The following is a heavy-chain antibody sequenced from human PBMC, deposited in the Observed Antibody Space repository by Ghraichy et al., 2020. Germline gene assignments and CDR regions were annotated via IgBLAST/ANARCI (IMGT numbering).Heavy chain of an antibody. D-gene: IGHD3-22*01. Sequence: SQTLSLTCTVSGGSISSYYWSWIRQPPGKGLEWIGYIYYSGSTNYNPSLKSRVTISVDTSKNQFSLKLSSVTAADTAVYYCARDMYYYDSSGYYADAFDIWGQGTMVTVSS. CDR3: ARDMYYYDSSGYYADAFDI. CDR2: IYYSGST. V-gene: IGHV4-59*01. J-gene: IGHJ3*02. CDR1: GGSISSYY.